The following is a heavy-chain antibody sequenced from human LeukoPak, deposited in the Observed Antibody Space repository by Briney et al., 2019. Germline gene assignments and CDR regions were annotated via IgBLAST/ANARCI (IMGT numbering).Heavy chain of an antibody. CDR2: ISYDGNNK. CDR3: ARDGSGSCY. J-gene: IGHJ4*02. CDR1: GFTFNNYG. D-gene: IGHD2-15*01. Sequence: GKSLRLSCAASGFTFNNYGMHWVRQAPGRGLEWVAVISYDGNNKYYADSVKGRFTISRDISKSTLFLQMNSLRADDTAVYYCARDGSGSCYWGQGTLVTVSS. V-gene: IGHV3-30*03.